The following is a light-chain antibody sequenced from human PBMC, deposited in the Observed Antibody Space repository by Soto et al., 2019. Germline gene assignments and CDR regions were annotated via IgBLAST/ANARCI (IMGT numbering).Light chain of an antibody. Sequence: DIPMTQSPSTLSASVGDRVTITCRASQSISSWLAWYQQKPGKAPKLLIYKASSLESGVPSRFSGRGSGTEFTITISSLQPDDFATYYCQQNNSDWTFGQGTKVESK. CDR1: QSISSW. CDR2: KAS. J-gene: IGKJ1*01. CDR3: QQNNSDWT. V-gene: IGKV1-5*03.